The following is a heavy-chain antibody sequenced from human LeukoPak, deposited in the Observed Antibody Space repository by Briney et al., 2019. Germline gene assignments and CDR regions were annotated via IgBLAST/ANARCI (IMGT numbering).Heavy chain of an antibody. V-gene: IGHV3-9*03. J-gene: IGHJ3*02. Sequence: PGGSLRLSCAASGFTFDDYAMHWVRQAPGKGLEWVSGISWNSGSIGYADSVKGRFTISRDNAKNSLYLQMKSLRAEDMALYYCAKDSLRFLEWTLDAFDIWGQGTMVTVSS. CDR1: GFTFDDYA. D-gene: IGHD3-3*01. CDR2: ISWNSGSI. CDR3: AKDSLRFLEWTLDAFDI.